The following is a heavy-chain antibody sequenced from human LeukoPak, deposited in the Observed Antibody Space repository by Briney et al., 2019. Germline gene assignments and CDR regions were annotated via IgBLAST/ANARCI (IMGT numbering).Heavy chain of an antibody. J-gene: IGHJ6*04. V-gene: IGHV6-1*01. Sequence: SQTLSLTCAISGDTLASRSAWNWLRQSPSRGLEWLGRTFYWSTWKTDFAVSMSSRMTIIPDTYNNRFSLQLNSVTAEDTGVYFCARGRRSYYAMDVWGEGTSVTVSS. CDR1: GDTLASRSA. CDR3: ARGRRSYYAMDV. CDR2: TFYWSTWKT.